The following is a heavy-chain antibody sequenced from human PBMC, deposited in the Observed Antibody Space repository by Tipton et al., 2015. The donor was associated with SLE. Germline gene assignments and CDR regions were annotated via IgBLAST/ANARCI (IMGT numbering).Heavy chain of an antibody. Sequence: GLVKPSETLSLTCTVYGASISSDSHYWIWIRQPPGKGLEWIGYISYSGNTIYSPSLNSRVTISLDTSKNQFSLKLNSVTAMDTAVYYCVRGVGHDWRYKNWGQGTLVTVSS. CDR2: ISYSGNT. CDR1: GASISSDSHY. J-gene: IGHJ4*02. CDR3: VRGVGHDWRYKN. V-gene: IGHV4-61*01. D-gene: IGHD1-1*01.